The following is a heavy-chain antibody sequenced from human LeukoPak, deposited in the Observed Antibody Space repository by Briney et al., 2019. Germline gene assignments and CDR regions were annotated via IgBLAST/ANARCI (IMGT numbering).Heavy chain of an antibody. J-gene: IGHJ3*02. CDR3: ARDSLSYYDFWSGYLGHDAFDI. D-gene: IGHD3-3*01. Sequence: PSETLSLTCAVYGGSFSVYYWSWIRQPPGKGLEWIGEINHSGSTNYNPSLKSRVTISVDTSKNQFSLKLSSVTAADTAVYYCARDSLSYYDFWSGYLGHDAFDIWAKGQWSPSLQ. CDR1: GGSFSVYY. CDR2: INHSGST. V-gene: IGHV4-34*01.